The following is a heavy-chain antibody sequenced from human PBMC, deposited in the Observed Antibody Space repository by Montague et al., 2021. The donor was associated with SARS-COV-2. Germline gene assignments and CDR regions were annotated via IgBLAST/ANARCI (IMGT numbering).Heavy chain of an antibody. CDR2: ISYDGSNK. J-gene: IGHJ4*02. Sequence: SLRLSCAASGFTFSSYAMHWVRQAPGKGLEWVAVISYDGSNKYYADSVKGRFTISRDNSKNTLYLRMNSLRAEDTAVYYCARAHSGSYPNYFDYWGQGTLVTVSS. V-gene: IGHV3-30-3*01. CDR3: ARAHSGSYPNYFDY. CDR1: GFTFSSYA. D-gene: IGHD1-26*01.